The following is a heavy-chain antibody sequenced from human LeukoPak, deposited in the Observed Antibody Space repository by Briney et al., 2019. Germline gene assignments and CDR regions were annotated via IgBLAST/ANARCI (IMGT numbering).Heavy chain of an antibody. D-gene: IGHD5-24*01. J-gene: IGHJ5*02. V-gene: IGHV3-7*01. CDR1: GFTFSSYW. CDR3: ARDVATISNWFDP. Sequence: GGSLRLSCAASGFTFSSYWMSWVRQAPGRGLEWVANINQDGSEKYYVDSVKGRFTISRDNAKNSLYLQMNSLRAEDTAVYYCARDVATISNWFDPWGQGTLVTVSS. CDR2: INQDGSEK.